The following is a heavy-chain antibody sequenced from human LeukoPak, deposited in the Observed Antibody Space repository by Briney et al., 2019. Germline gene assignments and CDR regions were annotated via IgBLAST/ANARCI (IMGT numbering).Heavy chain of an antibody. Sequence: SQTLSLTCAVSGVSISRGGYSWSWIRHPPGEGLEWIGYIYHSGSTYYNPSLKSRVTISVDRSKNQFSLKLSSVTAADTAVYYCARLSGRNWFDPWGQRTLVTVSS. J-gene: IGHJ5*02. D-gene: IGHD3-10*01. CDR1: GVSISRGGYS. CDR2: IYHSGST. CDR3: ARLSGRNWFDP. V-gene: IGHV4-30-2*01.